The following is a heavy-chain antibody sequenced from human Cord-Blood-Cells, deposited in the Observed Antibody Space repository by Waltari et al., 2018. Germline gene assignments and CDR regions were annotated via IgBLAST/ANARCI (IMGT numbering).Heavy chain of an antibody. CDR3: ARVFDSSSWYDAFDI. J-gene: IGHJ3*02. V-gene: IGHV1-2*02. CDR2: INPNSGGT. D-gene: IGHD6-13*01. Sequence: QVQLVQSGAEVKKPGASVKVSCKASGYTFTGYYMHWVRQAPGQGLEWMGWINPNSGGTNYAQKFQGRVTMTRDTSISTAYMGLSRLRSDDTAVYYCARVFDSSSWYDAFDIWGQGTMVTVSS. CDR1: GYTFTGYY.